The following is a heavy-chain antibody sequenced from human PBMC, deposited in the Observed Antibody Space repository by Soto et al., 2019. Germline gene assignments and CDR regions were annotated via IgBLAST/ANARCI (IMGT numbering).Heavy chain of an antibody. CDR3: AKDFRFLEWLLGYWGYYMDV. V-gene: IGHV3-30*18. J-gene: IGHJ6*03. D-gene: IGHD3-3*01. CDR1: GFTFSSYG. CDR2: ISYDGSNK. Sequence: GGSLRLSCAASGFTFSSYGMHWVRQAPGKGLEWVAVISYDGSNKYYADSVKGRFTISRDNSKNTLYLQMNSLRAEDTAVYYCAKDFRFLEWLLGYWGYYMDVWGKGTTVTVSS.